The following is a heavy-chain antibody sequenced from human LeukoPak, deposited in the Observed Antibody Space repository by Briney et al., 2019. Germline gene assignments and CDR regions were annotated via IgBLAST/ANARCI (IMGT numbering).Heavy chain of an antibody. V-gene: IGHV1-18*01. CDR2: ISAYNGNT. Sequence: ASVKVSCKASGYTFTSYGISWVRQAPGQGLEWMGWISAYNGNTNYAQKLQGRVTMTTDTSTSTAYMELRSLRSEDTAVYYCARCLSPNSGCFYYFDYWGQGTLVTVSS. CDR3: ARCLSPNSGCFYYFDY. J-gene: IGHJ4*02. D-gene: IGHD3-22*01. CDR1: GYTFTSYG.